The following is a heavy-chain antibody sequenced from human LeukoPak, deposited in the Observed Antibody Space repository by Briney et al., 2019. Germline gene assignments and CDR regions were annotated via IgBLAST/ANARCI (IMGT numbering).Heavy chain of an antibody. Sequence: PGGSLRLSCAASGFTVSNNCMSWVRQAPGKGLEWVSITYSDGNTNYAVSVKGRFTISRDTSQNTLSLQMNSLRAEDTAVYYCVRKNQDFNAAFDIWGQGTVVTVSS. CDR2: TYSDGNT. CDR3: VRKNQDFNAAFDI. J-gene: IGHJ3*02. CDR1: GFTVSNNC. D-gene: IGHD1-14*01. V-gene: IGHV3-53*01.